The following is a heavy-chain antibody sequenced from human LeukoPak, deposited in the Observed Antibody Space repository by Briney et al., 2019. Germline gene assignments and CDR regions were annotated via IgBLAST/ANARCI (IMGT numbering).Heavy chain of an antibody. CDR1: GYSFTSYW. D-gene: IGHD2-2*01. CDR2: IYPGDSDT. J-gene: IGHJ4*02. Sequence: GESLKISCKGSGYSFTSYWIGWVRQMPGKGLEWMGIIYPGDSDTRYSPSFQGQVTISADKSISTAYLQWSSLKASDTAMYYCARRTPYCSSTSCYYFDYWGQGTLVTVSS. CDR3: ARRTPYCSSTSCYYFDY. V-gene: IGHV5-51*01.